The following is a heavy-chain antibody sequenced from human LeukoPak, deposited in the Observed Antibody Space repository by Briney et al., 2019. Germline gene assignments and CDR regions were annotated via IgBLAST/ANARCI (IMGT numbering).Heavy chain of an antibody. CDR3: AKRGHNYGYYGES. CDR1: GGSISSGDFY. CDR2: IYYSGST. Sequence: SETLSLTCTVSGGSISSGDFYWSWIRQPPGKGLEWIGYIYYSGSTSYNPSLKSRVTMSLDTSKNQFSLKLSSVTAADTAVYYCAKRGHNYGYYGESWGQGALVTVSS. J-gene: IGHJ5*02. V-gene: IGHV4-30-4*01. D-gene: IGHD5-18*01.